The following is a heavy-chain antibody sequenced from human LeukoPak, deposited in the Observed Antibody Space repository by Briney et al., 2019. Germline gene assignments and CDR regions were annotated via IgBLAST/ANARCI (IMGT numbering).Heavy chain of an antibody. CDR3: ARMSYYDSSGDNWFDP. CDR1: GGSISTSSYY. CDR2: IFYSGGT. J-gene: IGHJ5*02. Sequence: SETLSLTCTVSGGSISTSSYYWGWVRQPPGKGLEWIGNIFYSGGTYYSPSLRSRVTISLDTSRNQFSLKLNSVTAADTAVYYCARMSYYDSSGDNWFDPWGQGTLVTVSS. D-gene: IGHD3-22*01. V-gene: IGHV4-39*07.